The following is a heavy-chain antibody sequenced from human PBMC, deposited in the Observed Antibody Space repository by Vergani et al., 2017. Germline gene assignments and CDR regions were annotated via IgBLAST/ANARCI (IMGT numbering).Heavy chain of an antibody. D-gene: IGHD2/OR15-2a*01. Sequence: QVQLQESGPGLVKPSETLSLTCTVSGGSLSSYYWSWIRQPPGKGLEWIGYIYYSGSTNYNPSLKSRVTISVDTSKNQFSLKLSSVTAADTAVYYCAILAVTYDDAFDIWGQGTMVTVSS. CDR2: IYYSGST. CDR3: AILAVTYDDAFDI. J-gene: IGHJ3*02. V-gene: IGHV4-59*01. CDR1: GGSLSSYY.